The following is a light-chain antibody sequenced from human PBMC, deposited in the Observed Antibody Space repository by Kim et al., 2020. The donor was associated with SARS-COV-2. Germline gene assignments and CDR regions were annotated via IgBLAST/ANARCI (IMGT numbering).Light chain of an antibody. V-gene: IGLV3-27*01. Sequence: SVSPGQTARITCSGDVLAKKYARWFQQKPGQAPVLVIYKDSERPSGIPERFSGSSSGTTVTLTISGAQVEDEADYYWYSAADNNVVFGGVTQLTVL. CDR1: VLAKKY. CDR3: YSAADNNVV. CDR2: KDS. J-gene: IGLJ2*01.